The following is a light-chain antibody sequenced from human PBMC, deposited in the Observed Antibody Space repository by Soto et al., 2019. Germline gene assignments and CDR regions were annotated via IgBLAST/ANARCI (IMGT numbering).Light chain of an antibody. Sequence: EIVMTQTPLSSRVTLGQPASISCRSSQSLVHRDGNTYLSWLHQRPGQPPRLLIYMISDRFSGVPDRFSGSGAGTDFTLKISRVEDEDVGVYYCMQATQPYTFGQGNKLEIE. V-gene: IGKV2-24*01. J-gene: IGKJ2*01. CDR3: MQATQPYT. CDR2: MIS. CDR1: QSLVHRDGNTY.